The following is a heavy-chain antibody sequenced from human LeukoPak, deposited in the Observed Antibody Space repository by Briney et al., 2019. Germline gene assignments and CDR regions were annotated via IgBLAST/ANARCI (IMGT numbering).Heavy chain of an antibody. CDR3: ARGDYVWGSYRYPSFDY. D-gene: IGHD3-16*02. Sequence: ASVKVSCKASGYTFTGYYMHWVRQAPGQGLEWMGWINPNSGGTNYAQKFQGRVTMTRDMSTSTVYMELSSLRSEDTAVYYCARGDYVWGSYRYPSFDYWGQGTLVTVSS. J-gene: IGHJ4*02. V-gene: IGHV1-2*02. CDR2: INPNSGGT. CDR1: GYTFTGYY.